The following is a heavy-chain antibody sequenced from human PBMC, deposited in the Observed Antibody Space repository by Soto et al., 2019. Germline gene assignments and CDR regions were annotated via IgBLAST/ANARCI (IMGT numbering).Heavy chain of an antibody. CDR1: GGTFGTYN. J-gene: IGHJ3*02. Sequence: QVQLVQSGAEVKKPGSSVKVSCKASGGTFGTYNIIWVRQAPGQGLEWMGRILPMLDITNSAQRFQGRVTITSDKSTITAYLELSSLISEDTAVYYCTLGSWSAETFEIWGRGTMVTVSS. CDR2: ILPMLDIT. V-gene: IGHV1-69*02. D-gene: IGHD6-13*01. CDR3: TLGSWSAETFEI.